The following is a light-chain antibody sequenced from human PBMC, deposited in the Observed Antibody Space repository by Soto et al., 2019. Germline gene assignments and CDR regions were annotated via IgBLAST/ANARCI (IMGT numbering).Light chain of an antibody. Sequence: DIQLTQSPSTLSASVGDTVTITCRASESVRNWLAWYQQKPGQAPKFLIYKASSLESGVPSRFSGSGSGTEFTLTISSLQPDDFATYYCQHYNNFPWAFAPGTKVEIK. J-gene: IGKJ1*01. CDR2: KAS. CDR3: QHYNNFPWA. V-gene: IGKV1-5*03. CDR1: ESVRNW.